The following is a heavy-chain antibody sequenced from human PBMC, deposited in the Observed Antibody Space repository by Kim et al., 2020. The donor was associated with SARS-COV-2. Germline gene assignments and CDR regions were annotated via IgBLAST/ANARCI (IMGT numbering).Heavy chain of an antibody. CDR3: ARLATTVITPHGFDV. CDR2: IYYGGST. J-gene: IGHJ3*01. V-gene: IGHV4-39*01. D-gene: IGHD4-17*01. CDR1: GGSISSSSSSYY. Sequence: SETLSLTCTVSGGSISSSSSSYYWAWIRQPPGKGLEWIANIYYGGSTYYNPSLKSRVTISIDTSTNQFSLRLTPVTAADTAVFYCARLATTVITPHGFDVWGAGTMVTVSS.